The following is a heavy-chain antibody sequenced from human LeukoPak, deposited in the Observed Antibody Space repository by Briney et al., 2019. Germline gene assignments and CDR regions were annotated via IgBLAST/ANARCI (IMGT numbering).Heavy chain of an antibody. CDR3: ASQTSADIVVVPAAAGYGMDV. V-gene: IGHV1-2*02. J-gene: IGHJ6*02. Sequence: GASVKVSCKASGYTFTGYYMHWVRQAPGQGLEWVGWINPNSGGTNYAQKFQGRVTMTRDTSISTAYMELSRLRSDDTAVYYCASQTSADIVVVPAAAGYGMDVWGQGTTVTVSS. CDR1: GYTFTGYY. D-gene: IGHD2-2*01. CDR2: INPNSGGT.